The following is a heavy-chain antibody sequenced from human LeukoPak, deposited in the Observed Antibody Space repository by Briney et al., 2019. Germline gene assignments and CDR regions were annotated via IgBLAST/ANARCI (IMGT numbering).Heavy chain of an antibody. CDR1: GGSFSGYC. Sequence: SETLSLTCAVYGGSFSGYCWSWIRQPPGKGLEWIGKINHSGSTNYNPSLKSRVTISVDTSKNQFSLKLSSVTAADTAVYYCARGGASLYDSSGYYYYYYYYMDVWGKGTTVTVSS. V-gene: IGHV4-34*01. CDR3: ARGGASLYDSSGYYYYYYYYMDV. J-gene: IGHJ6*03. CDR2: INHSGST. D-gene: IGHD3-22*01.